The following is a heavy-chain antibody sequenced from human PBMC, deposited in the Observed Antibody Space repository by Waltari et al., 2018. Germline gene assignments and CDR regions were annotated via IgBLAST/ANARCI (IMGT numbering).Heavy chain of an antibody. V-gene: IGHV1-8*01. J-gene: IGHJ4*02. Sequence: QVQLVQSGAEVKKPGASVKVSCKASGYTFTSYDINWVRQATGQGLEWMGWMNPNSGNTGYSQKFQGRVTMTRNTSISTAYMELSSLRSEDTAVYYCARRLAVAGPRVPFDYWGQGTLVTVSS. D-gene: IGHD6-19*01. CDR2: MNPNSGNT. CDR1: GYTFTSYD. CDR3: ARRLAVAGPRVPFDY.